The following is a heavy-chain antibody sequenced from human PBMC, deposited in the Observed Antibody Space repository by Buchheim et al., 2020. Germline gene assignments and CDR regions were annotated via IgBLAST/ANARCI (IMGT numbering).Heavy chain of an antibody. J-gene: IGHJ4*02. D-gene: IGHD7-27*01. Sequence: EVQLLESGGGLVQPGGSLRLSCAASGFIFSADAMTWVRQAPGKGLEWVSIISGSGDTTYYADSVKGRFTVSSDNSRNMVYLQMNSLSVEDTAVYYCTKDPNWESHWGQGTL. CDR1: GFIFSADA. CDR3: TKDPNWESH. V-gene: IGHV3-23*01. CDR2: ISGSGDTT.